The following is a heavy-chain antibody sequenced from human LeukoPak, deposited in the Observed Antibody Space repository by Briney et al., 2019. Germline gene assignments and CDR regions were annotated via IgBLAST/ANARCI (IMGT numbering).Heavy chain of an antibody. V-gene: IGHV4-39*01. CDR2: IFYTGSA. CDR1: GGSISSTTYH. Sequence: PSETLSLTCTVSGGSISSTTYHWVWIRQPPGKGLEWIGNIFYTGSAYSNPSLKSRVAISVDTSKNQFSLKLSSVTAADTALYYCARHQGGSSLLDYWGQGTLATVSS. CDR3: ARHQGGSSLLDY. J-gene: IGHJ4*02. D-gene: IGHD2-15*01.